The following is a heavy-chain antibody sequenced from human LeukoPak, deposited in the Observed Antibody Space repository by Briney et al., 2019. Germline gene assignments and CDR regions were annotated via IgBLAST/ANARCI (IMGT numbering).Heavy chain of an antibody. CDR2: VSPPGGGT. V-gene: IGHV3-23*01. D-gene: IGHD3-16*01. CDR1: GFSFSNHG. CDR3: ARDRIWGLDY. J-gene: IGHJ4*02. Sequence: GGTLRLSCAASGFSFSNHGMNWVRQAPGKGLEWLSGVSPPGGGTYYADSVKGRFTISRDNAKNTLYLQMNSLRAEDTAVYYCARDRIWGLDYWGQGTLVTVSS.